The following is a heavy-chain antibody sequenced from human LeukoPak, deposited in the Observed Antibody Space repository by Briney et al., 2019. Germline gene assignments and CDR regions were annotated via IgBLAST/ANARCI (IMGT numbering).Heavy chain of an antibody. V-gene: IGHV4-30-4*08. CDR1: GGSISSGDYY. CDR2: IYYSGST. J-gene: IGHJ5*02. Sequence: PSETLSLTCTVSGGSISSGDYYWSWIRQPPGKGLEWIGYIYYSGSTYYNPSLKSRVTISVDTSKNQFSLKLSSVIAADTAVYYCARGEAESQSDAWFDPWGQGTLVTVSS. CDR3: ARGEAESQSDAWFDP. D-gene: IGHD3-16*01.